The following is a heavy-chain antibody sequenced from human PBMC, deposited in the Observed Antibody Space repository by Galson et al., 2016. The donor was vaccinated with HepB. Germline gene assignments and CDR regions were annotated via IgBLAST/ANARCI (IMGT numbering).Heavy chain of an antibody. CDR1: GFSLGTRGVG. D-gene: IGHD6-13*01. V-gene: IGHV2-5*02. CDR2: IYWDDDK. J-gene: IGHJ1*01. CDR3: AHWLSAAGTFYFQH. Sequence: PALVKPTQTLTLTCTFSGFSLGTRGVGVGWIRQPPGKALEWLALIYWDDDKRYSPSLKSRLAITKDTSKSQVVLTMTNMDPVDTATYYCAHWLSAAGTFYFQHWGQGTLVTVS.